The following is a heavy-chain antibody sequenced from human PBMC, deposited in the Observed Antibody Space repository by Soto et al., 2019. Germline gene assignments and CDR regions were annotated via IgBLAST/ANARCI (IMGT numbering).Heavy chain of an antibody. Sequence: GGSLRLSCAASGFTFSSYSMNWVRQAPGKGLEWVSSISSSSSYIYYADSVKGRFTISRDNAKNSVYLQMNSLRAEDTAVYYCARDAGITYYYYYMDVWGKGTTVTVSS. J-gene: IGHJ6*03. CDR3: ARDAGITYYYYYMDV. V-gene: IGHV3-21*01. CDR1: GFTFSSYS. D-gene: IGHD3-10*01. CDR2: ISSSSSYI.